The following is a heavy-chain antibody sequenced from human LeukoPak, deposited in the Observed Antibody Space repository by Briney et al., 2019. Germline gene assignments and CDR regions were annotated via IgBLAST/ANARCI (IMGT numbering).Heavy chain of an antibody. J-gene: IGHJ6*02. CDR1: GFAFSSYG. CDR3: ARYAARDWSGYCDYDYYYGMDV. V-gene: IGHV3-33*01. CDR2: IWYDGNDK. Sequence: PGGSLRLSCAASGFAFSSYGMHWVRQAPGKGLEWVAVIWYDGNDKYYEDSVKGRFTISRDNSKNTLYLQMNSLRVEDTAVYYCARYAARDWSGYCDYDYYYGMDVWGQGTTVTVSS. D-gene: IGHD3-3*01.